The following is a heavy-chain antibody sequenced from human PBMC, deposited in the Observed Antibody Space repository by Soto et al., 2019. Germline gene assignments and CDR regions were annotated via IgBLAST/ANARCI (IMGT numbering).Heavy chain of an antibody. CDR3: AKDTRYFDY. V-gene: IGHV3-23*01. CDR1: GFTFSINA. J-gene: IGHJ4*02. D-gene: IGHD3-3*01. CDR2: VRGSGDDT. Sequence: GGSLRLSCVASGFTFSINAMTWVRQAPGKGLEWVSGVRGSGDDTSYADSVQGRFTISRDNSKNTLYLQMNSLRAEDTAVYYCAKDTRYFDYWGQGTLVTVSS.